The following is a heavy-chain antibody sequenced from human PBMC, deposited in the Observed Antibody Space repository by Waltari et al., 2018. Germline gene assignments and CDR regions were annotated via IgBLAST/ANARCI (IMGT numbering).Heavy chain of an antibody. CDR2: IIPIFGTA. J-gene: IGHJ5*02. CDR3: ARVSYDILTGYYIWFDP. V-gene: IGHV1-69*01. D-gene: IGHD3-9*01. Sequence: VRQAPGQGLEWMGGIIPIFGTANYAQKFQGRVTITADESTSTAYMELSSLRSEDTAVYYCARVSYDILTGYYIWFDPWGQGTLVTVSS.